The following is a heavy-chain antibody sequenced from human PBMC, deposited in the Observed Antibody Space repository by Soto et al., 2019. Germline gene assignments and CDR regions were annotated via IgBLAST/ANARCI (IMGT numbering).Heavy chain of an antibody. D-gene: IGHD3-22*01. CDR2: IYSGGST. CDR1: GFTFSSND. Sequence: EVQLVESGGGLIQPGGSLRLSCAASGFTFSSNDMNWVRQAPGKGLEWVSLIYSGGSTYYADSVKGRFTISRDNSKNTLYLQMSSRIAEDTAVYYCATRPLLPGAPWCQGTMVTVSS. CDR3: ATRPLLPGAP. V-gene: IGHV3-53*01. J-gene: IGHJ3*01.